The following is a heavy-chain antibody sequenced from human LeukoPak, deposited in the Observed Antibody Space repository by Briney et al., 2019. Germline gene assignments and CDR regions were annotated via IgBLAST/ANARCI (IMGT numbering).Heavy chain of an antibody. CDR2: ISGSGGST. CDR3: AKVPSGYSYGYYFDY. J-gene: IGHJ4*02. Sequence: GGSLRLSCAASGFTFSSYAMSWVRQAPGKGLEWVSAISGSGGSTCYADSVKGRFTISRDNSKNTLYLQMNSLRAEDTAVYYCAKVPSGYSYGYYFDYWGQGTLVTVSS. V-gene: IGHV3-23*01. CDR1: GFTFSSYA. D-gene: IGHD5-18*01.